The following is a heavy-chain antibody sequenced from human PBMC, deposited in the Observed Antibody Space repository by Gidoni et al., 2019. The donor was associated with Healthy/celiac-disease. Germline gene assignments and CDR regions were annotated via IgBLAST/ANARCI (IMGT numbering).Heavy chain of an antibody. Sequence: EVQLVESGGGLVKPGGSLRLSCAASGFTFSSYSMNWVRQAQGKGLEWVSSISSSSSYIYYADSVKGRFTISRDNAKNSLYLQMNSLRAEDTAVYYCARDVSYSSGLSPFYYGMDVWGQGTTVTVSS. J-gene: IGHJ6*02. D-gene: IGHD6-25*01. CDR3: ARDVSYSSGLSPFYYGMDV. V-gene: IGHV3-21*01. CDR1: GFTFSSYS. CDR2: ISSSSSYI.